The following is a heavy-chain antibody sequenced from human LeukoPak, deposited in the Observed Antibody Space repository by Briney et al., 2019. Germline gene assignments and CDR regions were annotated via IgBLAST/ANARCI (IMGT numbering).Heavy chain of an antibody. Sequence: SETLSLTCAVYGGSFSGYYWSWIRQPPGKGLEWIGEINHSGSTNYNPSLKSRVTISVDTSKNQFSLKLSSVTAADTAVYYCARGPSLEYCSSTSCQGWFDPWGQGTLVTVSS. D-gene: IGHD2-2*01. CDR3: ARGPSLEYCSSTSCQGWFDP. CDR2: INHSGST. CDR1: GGSFSGYY. V-gene: IGHV4-34*01. J-gene: IGHJ5*02.